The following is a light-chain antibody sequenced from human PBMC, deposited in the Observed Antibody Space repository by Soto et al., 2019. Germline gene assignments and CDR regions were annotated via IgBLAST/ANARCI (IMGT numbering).Light chain of an antibody. V-gene: IGKV1D-12*01. Sequence: DVQMTQSPSSVSASVGDRVTITCRASQDVNRWLAWYQQKPGKAPKLLIYGASSLQSGVPSRFSGSGSGTDFTLSISSLQPEDFATYYCLQGNSYPVTFGPGTKLDIK. CDR3: LQGNSYPVT. CDR2: GAS. CDR1: QDVNRW. J-gene: IGKJ3*01.